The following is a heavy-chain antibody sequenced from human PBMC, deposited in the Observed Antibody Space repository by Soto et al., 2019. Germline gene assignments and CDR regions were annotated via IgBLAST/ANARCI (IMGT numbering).Heavy chain of an antibody. Sequence: PGGSLRLSCAASGFTFSNYAMYWVRQAPGKGLEWVAVISYDGSNKYYADSVKGRFTISRDNSKNTLYLQMNSLRAEDTAVYYCAKDLRSGGSFYWGQGTLVTVSS. CDR2: ISYDGSNK. V-gene: IGHV3-30*18. D-gene: IGHD2-15*01. CDR3: AKDLRSGGSFY. J-gene: IGHJ4*02. CDR1: GFTFSNYA.